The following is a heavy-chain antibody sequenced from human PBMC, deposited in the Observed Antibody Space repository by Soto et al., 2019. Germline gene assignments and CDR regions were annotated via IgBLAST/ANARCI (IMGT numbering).Heavy chain of an antibody. D-gene: IGHD1-26*01. CDR2: IIPIFGTA. V-gene: IGHV1-69*01. CDR1: GGTFSSYA. J-gene: IGHJ4*02. CDR3: AEGEHGRWELQWYYFDC. Sequence: QVQLVQSGAEVKKPGSSVKVSCKASGGTFSSYAISWVRQAPGQGLEWMGGIIPIFGTANYAQKFQGRVTITADESTSTAYMELSSLRSEDTAVYYWAEGEHGRWELQWYYFDCWGQGTLVTVSS.